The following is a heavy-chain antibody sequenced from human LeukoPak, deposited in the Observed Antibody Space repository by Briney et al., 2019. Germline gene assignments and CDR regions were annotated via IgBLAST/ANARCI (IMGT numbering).Heavy chain of an antibody. D-gene: IGHD3-22*01. CDR3: ARGSSGYYRQYYYYYGMDV. Sequence: PSETLSLTCTVSGGSISSSSYYWGWIRQPPGKGLEWIGSIYYSGSTYYNPSLKSRVTISVDTSKNQFSLKLSSVTAADTAVYYCARGSSGYYRQYYYYYGMDVWGQGTTVTVSS. CDR2: IYYSGST. CDR1: GGSISSSSYY. V-gene: IGHV4-39*07. J-gene: IGHJ6*02.